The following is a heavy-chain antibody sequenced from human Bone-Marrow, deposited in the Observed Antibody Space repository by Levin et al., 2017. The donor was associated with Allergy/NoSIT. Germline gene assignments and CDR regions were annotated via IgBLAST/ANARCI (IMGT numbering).Heavy chain of an antibody. CDR2: IPSGGGNI. CDR3: ARDLSGRFDP. V-gene: IGHV3-30*03. Sequence: GGSLRLSCAASGFIFSNYGMHWARQAPGKGLEWVAIIPSGGGNIYYADSVKGRFTVSRDNSENTLFLQMNSLTPEDTAMYYCARDLSGRFDPWGQGTLVTVSS. J-gene: IGHJ5*02. CDR1: GFIFSNYG.